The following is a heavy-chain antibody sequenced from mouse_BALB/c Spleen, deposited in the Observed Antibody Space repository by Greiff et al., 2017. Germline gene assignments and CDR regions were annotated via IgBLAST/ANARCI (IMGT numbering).Heavy chain of an antibody. CDR2: IHPSDSAT. CDR3: ARNYGNYGGYAMDY. CDR1: GYSFTSYW. V-gene: IGHV1-61*01. D-gene: IGHD2-1*01. Sequence: QVQLQQPGAELVRPGASVKLSCKASGYSFTSYWMNWVKQRPGQGLEWIGMIHPSDSATRLNQKFKDKATLTVDKSSSTAYMQLSSPTSEDSAVYYCARNYGNYGGYAMDYWGQGTSVTVSS. J-gene: IGHJ4*01.